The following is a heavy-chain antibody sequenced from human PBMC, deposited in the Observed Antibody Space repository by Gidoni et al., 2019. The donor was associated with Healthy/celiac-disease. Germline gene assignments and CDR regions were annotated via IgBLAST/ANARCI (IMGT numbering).Heavy chain of an antibody. V-gene: IGHV1-46*01. J-gene: IGHJ4*02. CDR2: INPRGGST. CDR1: GSTFTSNY. Sequence: QVQLVQPGAEVKKPGASVKVSCKASGSTFTSNYMHWLRQPSGQGLERMGIINPRGGSTRYAQKFQGRVTMTRETSTSTVYMELSSLRSEDTAVYYCARGVTMVRGAVDYWGQGTLVTVSS. D-gene: IGHD3-10*01. CDR3: ARGVTMVRGAVDY.